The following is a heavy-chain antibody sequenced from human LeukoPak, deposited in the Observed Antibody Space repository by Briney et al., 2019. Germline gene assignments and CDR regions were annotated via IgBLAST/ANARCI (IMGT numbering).Heavy chain of an antibody. V-gene: IGHV4-34*01. Sequence: SETLSLTFSNPVLSLHDSHGASVRQTPGKGLEWIGEINHSGYTNDSPSLKSRVTLSVDTSRKQFSLNLRSLTVGGACTYYCTRLPTGGDYWGQGTLVTVSS. CDR3: TRLPTGGDY. CDR2: INHSGYT. D-gene: IGHD4-17*01. CDR1: VLSLHDSH. J-gene: IGHJ4*02.